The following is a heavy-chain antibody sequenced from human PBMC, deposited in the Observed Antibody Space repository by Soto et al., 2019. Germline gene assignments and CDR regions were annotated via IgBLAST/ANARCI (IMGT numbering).Heavy chain of an antibody. V-gene: IGHV1-2*02. J-gene: IGHJ6*02. CDR2: INAGNGGT. CDR3: ARSLTEGYCTITGCYTRPLYGMDV. D-gene: IGHD2-2*02. CDR1: GYTFTSYA. Sequence: ASVKVSCKASGYTFTSYAMHWVRQAPGQRREWMGWINAGNGGTNYAQKFQCRVTVTRDTPTSTAYMELSRLTSDDTAVYYCARSLTEGYCTITGCYTRPLYGMDVWGQGTTVTVSS.